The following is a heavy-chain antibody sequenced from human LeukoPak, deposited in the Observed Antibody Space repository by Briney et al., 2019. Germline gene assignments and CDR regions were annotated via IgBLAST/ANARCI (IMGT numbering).Heavy chain of an antibody. D-gene: IGHD3-10*01. CDR3: ARGVRRITMVRGVNWFDP. V-gene: IGHV4-59*01. CDR1: GGSISSYY. J-gene: IGHJ5*02. Sequence: SETLSLTCTVSGGSISSYYWSWIRQPPGKGLEWIGYIYYSGSTNYNPSLKSRVTISVDTSKNQFSLKLSSVTAADTAVYYCARGVRRITMVRGVNWFDPWGQGTLVTVSS. CDR2: IYYSGST.